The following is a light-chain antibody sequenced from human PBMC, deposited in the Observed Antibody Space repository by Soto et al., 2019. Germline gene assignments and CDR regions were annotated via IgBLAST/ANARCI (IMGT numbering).Light chain of an antibody. J-gene: IGKJ1*01. CDR3: QQYGSSPGT. CDR2: DTS. Sequence: VITQSPGTLSLSAGERATLSCSASQSVRDNYFAWYQQKPGQAPSLLIYDTSSRATGIPDRFSGSGSGTDFALTISRVEAEDFAMYFCQQYGSSPGTFGQGTKVDIK. CDR1: QSVRDNY. V-gene: IGKV3-20*01.